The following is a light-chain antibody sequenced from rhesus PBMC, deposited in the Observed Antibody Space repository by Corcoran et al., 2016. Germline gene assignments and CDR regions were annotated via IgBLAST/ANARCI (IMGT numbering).Light chain of an antibody. V-gene: IGKV1-69*01. Sequence: DIQMTQSPSSLSASVGDRVTITCRASQGISNWLAWYQQKPGKAPKLLIYRASNLETGVPSRLRGSGSGTDFTLTISSLQPEDIATYYCQQHDNSPWTFGQGTKVEIK. CDR1: QGISNW. CDR3: QQHDNSPWT. J-gene: IGKJ1*01. CDR2: RAS.